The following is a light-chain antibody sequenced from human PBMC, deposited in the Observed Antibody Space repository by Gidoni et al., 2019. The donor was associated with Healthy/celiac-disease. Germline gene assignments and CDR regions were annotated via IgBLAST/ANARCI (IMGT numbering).Light chain of an antibody. CDR2: QDS. CDR1: KLGDKY. Sequence: SYELTQPPPVSVSPGQTASITCSGDKLGDKYACWYQQKPSQSPVLVIYQDSKRPSGIPERFSGSNSGNTATLTISGTQAMDEADYYCQAWDSSTVTVFGGGTKLTVL. J-gene: IGLJ2*01. CDR3: QAWDSSTVTV. V-gene: IGLV3-1*01.